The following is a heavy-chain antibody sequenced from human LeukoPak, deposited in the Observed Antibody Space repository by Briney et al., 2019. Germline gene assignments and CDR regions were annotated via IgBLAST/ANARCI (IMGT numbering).Heavy chain of an antibody. CDR2: ISSSSSYI. V-gene: IGHV3-21*01. J-gene: IGHJ3*02. Sequence: GGSLRLSCATSGFTFGSYSMNWVRQAPGKGLEWVSSISSSSSYIYYADSVKGRFTISRDNAKNSLYLQMNSLRAEDTAVYYCARDNEHIVVVTAREPDAFDIWGQGTMVTVSS. D-gene: IGHD2-21*02. CDR3: ARDNEHIVVVTAREPDAFDI. CDR1: GFTFGSYS.